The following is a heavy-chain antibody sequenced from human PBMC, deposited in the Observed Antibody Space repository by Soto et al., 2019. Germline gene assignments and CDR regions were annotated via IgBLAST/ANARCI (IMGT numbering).Heavy chain of an antibody. CDR1: GDSIGTYN. D-gene: IGHD1-26*01. Sequence: QVQLQASGPGLVKPSDTLSLTCTVSGDSIGTYNWGWIRQPPGKRLEWIGYIYSNGGTSYNPALKGRVTISADTSTKQFSLRLSSVTAADTAVYSCVRQGIGALHGLVDVWGQGTTVTVSS. CDR3: VRQGIGALHGLVDV. CDR2: IYSNGGT. J-gene: IGHJ6*02. V-gene: IGHV4-59*08.